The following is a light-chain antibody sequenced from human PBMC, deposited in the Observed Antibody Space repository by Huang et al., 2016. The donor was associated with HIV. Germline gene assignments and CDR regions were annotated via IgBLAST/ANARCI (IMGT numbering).Light chain of an antibody. CDR2: WAS. CDR1: QSVLYSSNNKNY. CDR3: QQYYRPPFT. Sequence: DIVMTQSPDSLAVSLGERATINCKSSQSVLYSSNNKNYLAWYQQKPGQPPKLLIYWASTRESGVPERFSGSGSGTDFTLTISSLQAEDVAVYYCQQYYRPPFTFGPGTKVDIK. J-gene: IGKJ3*01. V-gene: IGKV4-1*01.